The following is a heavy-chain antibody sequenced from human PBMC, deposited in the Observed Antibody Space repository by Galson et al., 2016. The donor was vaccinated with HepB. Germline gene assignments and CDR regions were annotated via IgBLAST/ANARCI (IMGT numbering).Heavy chain of an antibody. CDR1: GYTFTSYY. J-gene: IGHJ4*02. CDR3: ARGTGTGGYFDC. CDR2: INPSGGST. Sequence: SVKVSCKASGYTFTSYYMHWVRQAPGQGPEWMGIINPSGGSTSYAQKFQGRVTVTRDTSTSTVYMELSSLRSEDTAVYYCARGTGTGGYFDCWGQGTLVTVSS. D-gene: IGHD3/OR15-3a*01. V-gene: IGHV1-46*01.